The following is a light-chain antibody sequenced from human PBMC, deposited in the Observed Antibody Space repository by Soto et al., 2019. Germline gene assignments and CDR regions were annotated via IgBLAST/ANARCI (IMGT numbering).Light chain of an antibody. V-gene: IGKV3-20*01. Sequence: ELVLTQSPGTLSLSPGERATLSCRTSQTVTANQLAWYQQTPGQAPRLLIYGVSTRAAGIPDRFGGSGSGKYFPLTISGLEPEYFAMYYGQSYTPSLWTFGQGTKVEI. CDR1: QTVTANQ. J-gene: IGKJ1*01. CDR3: QSYTPSLWT. CDR2: GVS.